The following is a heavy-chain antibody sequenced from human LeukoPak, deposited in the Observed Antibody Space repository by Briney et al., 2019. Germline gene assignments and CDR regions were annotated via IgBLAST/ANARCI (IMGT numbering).Heavy chain of an antibody. J-gene: IGHJ4*02. V-gene: IGHV3-21*01. CDR3: ARVVVVVRRYFDY. CDR2: ISSSSSYI. CDR1: GFTFSSYS. D-gene: IGHD3-22*01. Sequence: PGGSLRLSCAASGFTFSSYSMNCVRQAPGKGLEWVSSISSSSSYIYYADSVKGRFTISRDNAKNSLYLQMNSLRAEDTAVYYCARVVVVVRRYFDYWGQGTLVTVSS.